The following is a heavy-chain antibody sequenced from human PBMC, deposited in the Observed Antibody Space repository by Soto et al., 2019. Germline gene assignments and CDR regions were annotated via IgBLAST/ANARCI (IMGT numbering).Heavy chain of an antibody. Sequence: SVKVSCKASGGTFSSYAISWVRQAPGQGLEWLGGIFPIFGTANYAQKFQGRVTITADESTSTAYMELSSLRSEDTAVYYCASSGYYDSSGLFDYWGQGTLVTVSS. CDR2: IFPIFGTA. CDR1: GGTFSSYA. D-gene: IGHD3-22*01. CDR3: ASSGYYDSSGLFDY. V-gene: IGHV1-69*13. J-gene: IGHJ4*02.